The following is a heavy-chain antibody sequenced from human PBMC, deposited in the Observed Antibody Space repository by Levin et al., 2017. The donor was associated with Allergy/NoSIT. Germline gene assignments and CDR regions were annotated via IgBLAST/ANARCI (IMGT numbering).Heavy chain of an antibody. CDR2: IWHDGSNT. CDR1: GFNFNTYG. Sequence: GGSLRLSCAASGFNFNTYGMHWVRQAPGKGLEWVAFIWHDGSNTYYIDSVKGRFTISRDNSKNTLYLQMSSLRTEDTAVYYCSNLAYWGQGTLVTVSA. J-gene: IGHJ4*02. V-gene: IGHV3-30*02. CDR3: SNLAY.